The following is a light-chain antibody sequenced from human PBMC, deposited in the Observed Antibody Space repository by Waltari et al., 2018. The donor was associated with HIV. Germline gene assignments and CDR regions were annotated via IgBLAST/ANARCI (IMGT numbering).Light chain of an antibody. J-gene: IGLJ3*02. V-gene: IGLV1-47*01. Sequence: QSVLTQPPSASGTPGQRVTISCSGSSSNVGSNYVHWYQQLPGAAPKLLIYRNNQRASGVPAGFSGVRAGASAALASSGFRAEDEADDYCAGWDDTLSGQWVFGGGTKLTVL. CDR3: AGWDDTLSGQWV. CDR2: RNN. CDR1: SSNVGSNY.